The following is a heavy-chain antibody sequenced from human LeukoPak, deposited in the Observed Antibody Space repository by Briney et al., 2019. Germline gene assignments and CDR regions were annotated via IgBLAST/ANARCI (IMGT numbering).Heavy chain of an antibody. CDR2: IYSGGST. J-gene: IGHJ4*02. CDR1: GFTVSSNY. Sequence: GGSLRLSCAASGFTVSSNYMSWVRQAPGKGLEWVSVIYSGGSTYYADSAKGRFTISRDNSKNTLYLQMKSLRVEDTAVYYCARGVREGSLDYWGQGNLVTVSS. CDR3: ARGVREGSLDY. D-gene: IGHD5-24*01. V-gene: IGHV3-53*01.